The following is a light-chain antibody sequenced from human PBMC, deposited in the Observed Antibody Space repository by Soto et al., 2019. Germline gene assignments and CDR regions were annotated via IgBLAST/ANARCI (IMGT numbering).Light chain of an antibody. Sequence: DIVMTQSPLSLPVTPGEPAYISCRSSQSLLHSNGYNYLDWYLQKPGQSPQLLIYLGSNRASGVPDRFSGSGSDTDFTLKISRVEAEDVGVYYCMQALQTPWTFGQGTKVEIK. CDR3: MQALQTPWT. CDR2: LGS. J-gene: IGKJ1*01. CDR1: QSLLHSNGYNY. V-gene: IGKV2-28*01.